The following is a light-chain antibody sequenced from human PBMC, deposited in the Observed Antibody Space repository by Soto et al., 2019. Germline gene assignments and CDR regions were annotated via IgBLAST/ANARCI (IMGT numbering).Light chain of an antibody. V-gene: IGKV1-39*01. CDR3: QQTYSSPT. CDR2: AAS. Sequence: DIQMTQSPSSLSASLGDRVTITCRASQNIFTYLNWYQQKPGKAPNLLIYAASILQSGVPSGFSDSGSGTDFTLTINSVQPEDFATYYCQQTYSSPTFGQGPRLEIK. J-gene: IGKJ2*01. CDR1: QNIFTY.